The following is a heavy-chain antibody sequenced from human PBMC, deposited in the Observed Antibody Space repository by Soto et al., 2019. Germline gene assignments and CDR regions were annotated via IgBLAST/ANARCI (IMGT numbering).Heavy chain of an antibody. CDR1: GDSVSSNSAA. V-gene: IGHV6-1*01. D-gene: IGHD6-19*01. Sequence: SQALSLTCAISGDSVSSNSAAWNWIRQSPSRGIEWLGRTYYRSKWYNDYAVSVKSRITINPDTSKNQFYLQLNSVTPEDTAVYYCARYPYSSGWSYFDYWGQGTLVTVSS. CDR2: TYYRSKWYN. CDR3: ARYPYSSGWSYFDY. J-gene: IGHJ4*02.